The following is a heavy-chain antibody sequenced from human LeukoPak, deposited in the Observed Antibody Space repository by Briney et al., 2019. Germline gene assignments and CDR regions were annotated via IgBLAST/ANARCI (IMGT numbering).Heavy chain of an antibody. D-gene: IGHD1-26*01. CDR2: ISGSGGST. V-gene: IGHV3-23*01. CDR1: GFTFSNAW. J-gene: IGHJ4*02. CDR3: AKDADSGSYYDY. Sequence: GGSLRLSCAAPGFTFSNAWMSWVRQAPGKGLEWVSAISGSGGSTYYADSVKGRFTISRDNSKNTLYLQMNSLRAEDTAVYYCAKDADSGSYYDYWGQGTLVTVSS.